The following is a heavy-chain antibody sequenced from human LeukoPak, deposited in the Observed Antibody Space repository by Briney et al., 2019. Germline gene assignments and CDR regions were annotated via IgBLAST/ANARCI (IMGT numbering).Heavy chain of an antibody. CDR3: VREIRASL. J-gene: IGHJ4*02. V-gene: IGHV3-23*01. CDR1: GVSFSIYA. CDR2: ISGSGGST. Sequence: GGSLRLSCAVSGVSFSIYAMSWVRQAPGKGLEWVSSISGSGGSTYYADSVKGRFTISRDNSKNTLHLQMNSLRAEDTAVYYCVREIRASLWGQGTLVTVSS.